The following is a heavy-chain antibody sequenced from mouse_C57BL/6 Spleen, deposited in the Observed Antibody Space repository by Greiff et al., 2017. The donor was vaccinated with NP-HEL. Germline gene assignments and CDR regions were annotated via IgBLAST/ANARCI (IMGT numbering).Heavy chain of an antibody. CDR2: IYPGSGST. Sequence: VQLQQSGAELVKPGASVKMSCKASGYTFTSYWITWVKQRPGQGLEWIGDIYPGSGSTNYNEKFKSKATLTVDTSSSTAYMQLSSLTSEDSAVYYWAREGYLTTVFFDYWGQGTTLTVSS. D-gene: IGHD1-1*01. CDR3: AREGYLTTVFFDY. CDR1: GYTFTSYW. V-gene: IGHV1-55*01. J-gene: IGHJ2*01.